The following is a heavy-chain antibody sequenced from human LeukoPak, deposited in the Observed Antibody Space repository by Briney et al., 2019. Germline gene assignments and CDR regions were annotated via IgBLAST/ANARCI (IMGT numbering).Heavy chain of an antibody. CDR1: GGSFSSGSYY. CDR3: ARGLLRFDP. V-gene: IGHV4-61*01. CDR2: IYYSGST. Sequence: SETLSLTCTVSGGSFSSGSYYWSWIRQPPGKGLEWIGYIYYSGSTNYNPSLKSRVTISVDTSKNQFSLKLSSVTAADTAVYYCARGLLRFDPWGQGTLVTVSS. D-gene: IGHD3-22*01. J-gene: IGHJ5*02.